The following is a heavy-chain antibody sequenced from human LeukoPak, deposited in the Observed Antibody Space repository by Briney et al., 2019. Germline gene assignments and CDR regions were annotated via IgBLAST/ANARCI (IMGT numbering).Heavy chain of an antibody. CDR1: GYGFTDYY. CDR2: INPNGGGT. CDR3: ARKLGGNWNAFDS. Sequence: EASVKVSCKASGYGFTDYYMHWVRQAPGQGLEWMGLINPNGGGTNYAQKFQGRVTMTRDTSTSTVYMELSSLRSEDTDVYYCARKLGGNWNAFDSWGQGTLVTVSS. D-gene: IGHD1-20*01. J-gene: IGHJ4*02. V-gene: IGHV1-46*01.